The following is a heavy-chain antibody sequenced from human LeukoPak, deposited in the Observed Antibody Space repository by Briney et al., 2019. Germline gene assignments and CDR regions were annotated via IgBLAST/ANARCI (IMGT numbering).Heavy chain of an antibody. Sequence: GGTLRLSCAASGFTFSSYAMSWVRQAPGKGLEWVSTISDSGGNTYYADSVRGRFTISRDNSKNTLSLQMNSLRVEDTALYYCAKDLGALTYGEGFWGQGTLVTVSS. CDR1: GFTFSSYA. V-gene: IGHV3-23*01. CDR3: AKDLGALTYGEGF. CDR2: ISDSGGNT. J-gene: IGHJ4*02. D-gene: IGHD3-16*01.